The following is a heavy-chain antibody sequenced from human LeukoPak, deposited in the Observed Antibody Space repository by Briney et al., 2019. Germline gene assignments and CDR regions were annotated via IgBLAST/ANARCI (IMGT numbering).Heavy chain of an antibody. CDR3: ARLYQQSKWKYYYYYMDV. CDR2: VFDSGST. D-gene: IGHD1-1*01. V-gene: IGHV4-59*01. J-gene: IGHJ6*03. Sequence: SETLSLTCSVSGASFSTNYWSWIRQPPGRGLEWIGYVFDSGSTNYNPSLKSRVTISVDTATKQFSLRLSSVTAADTAVYYCARLYQQSKWKYYYYYMDVWGKGTAVTVSS. CDR1: GASFSTNY.